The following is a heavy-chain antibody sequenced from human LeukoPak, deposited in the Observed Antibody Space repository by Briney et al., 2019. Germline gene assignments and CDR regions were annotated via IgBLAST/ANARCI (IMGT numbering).Heavy chain of an antibody. CDR1: GGSFSSNY. CDR2: IYYSGST. CDR3: ARHRRLGLIAAVRGLPKPFDY. V-gene: IGHV4-59*08. D-gene: IGHD6-13*01. J-gene: IGHJ4*02. Sequence: PSETLSLTCTVSGGSFSSNYCSWIRQPPGKGLEWIGYIYYSGSTNYNPSLKSRVTISVDTSKNQFSLKLSSVTAADTAVYYCARHRRLGLIAAVRGLPKPFDYWGQGTLVTVSS.